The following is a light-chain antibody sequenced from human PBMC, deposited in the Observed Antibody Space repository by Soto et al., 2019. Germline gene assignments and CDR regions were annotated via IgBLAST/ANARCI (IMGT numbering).Light chain of an antibody. J-gene: IGKJ5*01. CDR3: QQRSNWLIT. CDR1: QSVSSY. V-gene: IGKV3-11*01. Sequence: EIVLTQSPATLSLSPGERATLSCRPSQSVSSYFAWYQQKPGQAPRLLIYDASSRATGIPARFCGSGSGTDFTLTISSLEPEDFAVYYCQQRSNWLITFGQGTRLEIK. CDR2: DAS.